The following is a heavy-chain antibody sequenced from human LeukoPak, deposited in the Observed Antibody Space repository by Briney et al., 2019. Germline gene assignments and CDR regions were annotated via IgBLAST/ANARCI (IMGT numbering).Heavy chain of an antibody. J-gene: IGHJ4*02. Sequence: GGSLRLSCAASGCTFSNYAMTWVRQAPGKGLEWVSLISGDGGSTYYTDSVKGRFTISRDNSKDSLYLQMNSLRTEDTALYYCAKDNTGSSDYWGQGTLVTVSS. CDR2: ISGDGGST. D-gene: IGHD6-13*01. CDR3: AKDNTGSSDY. CDR1: GCTFSNYA. V-gene: IGHV3-43*02.